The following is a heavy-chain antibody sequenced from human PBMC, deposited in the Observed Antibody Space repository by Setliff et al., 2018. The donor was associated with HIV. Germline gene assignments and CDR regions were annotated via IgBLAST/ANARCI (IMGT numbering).Heavy chain of an antibody. V-gene: IGHV1-18*01. D-gene: IGHD3-10*01. CDR1: GYTFTSYG. CDR3: ARSNHYYNSGKYYDNFEY. Sequence: ASVKVSCKASGYTFTSYGISWVRQAPGQGLEWMGWISAYNGNTNYAQKLQGRVTITTDESTSTAYMELSSLRSEDTAVYYCARSNHYYNSGKYYDNFEYWGQGTLVTVSS. CDR2: ISAYNGNT. J-gene: IGHJ4*02.